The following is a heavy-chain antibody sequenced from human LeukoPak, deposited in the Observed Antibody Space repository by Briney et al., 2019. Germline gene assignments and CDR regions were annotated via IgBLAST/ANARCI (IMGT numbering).Heavy chain of an antibody. CDR2: IIPKYSAS. D-gene: IGHD3-3*02. Sequence: SVKVSCKASGGSFSDYPINWVRQAPGQGLEWLGGIIPKYSASNYEQAFQGRVTITADESTNTVYMEMSGLRPDDTAVYYCVRPDRIFGVPAAFDAWGQGTLVAVSS. V-gene: IGHV1-69*13. CDR1: GGSFSDYP. J-gene: IGHJ3*01. CDR3: VRPDRIFGVPAAFDA.